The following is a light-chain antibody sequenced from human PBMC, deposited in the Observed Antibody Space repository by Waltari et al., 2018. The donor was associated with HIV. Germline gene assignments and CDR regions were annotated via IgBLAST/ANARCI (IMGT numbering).Light chain of an antibody. CDR2: RDN. CDR3: AAWDDSLDGFYV. V-gene: IGLV1-47*01. Sequence: QSVLTQPPSASATPGQRVTISCSGSSSNIGTNYVFWYQQLPGTAPQLLIFRDNVRPAGVPDRFSVSRSGTSAALVISGLRSEDEAEYYCAAWDDSLDGFYVFGSGTRVTVL. CDR1: SSNIGTNY. J-gene: IGLJ1*01.